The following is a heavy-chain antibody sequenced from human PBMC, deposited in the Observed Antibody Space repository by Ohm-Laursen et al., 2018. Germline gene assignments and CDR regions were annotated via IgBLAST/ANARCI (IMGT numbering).Heavy chain of an antibody. CDR2: ISDRGDRS. CDR1: GLTFSNDG. J-gene: IGHJ4*02. CDR3: ARDHGDYANY. Sequence: SLRLSCAASGLTFSNDGMYWVRQAPGKGLEWISAISDRGDRSYYADSVKGRFTISRDNSKNTLYLQMNSLRAEDTAVYYCARDHGDYANYWGQGTLVTVSS. D-gene: IGHD4-17*01. V-gene: IGHV3-23*01.